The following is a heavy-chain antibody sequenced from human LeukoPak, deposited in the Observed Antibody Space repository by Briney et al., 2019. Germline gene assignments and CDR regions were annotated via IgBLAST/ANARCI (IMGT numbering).Heavy chain of an antibody. V-gene: IGHV4-39*01. J-gene: IGHJ4*02. D-gene: IGHD4-17*01. CDR2: IYYSGST. CDR1: GGSISSSSYY. CDR3: ARRSDPYGSYFDY. Sequence: SETLSLTCTVSGGSISSSSYYWGWIRQPPGKGLEWIGSIYYSGSTYYNPSLKSRITISVDTSKNQFSLRLSSVTAADTAVYYCARRSDPYGSYFDYWGQGTLVTVSS.